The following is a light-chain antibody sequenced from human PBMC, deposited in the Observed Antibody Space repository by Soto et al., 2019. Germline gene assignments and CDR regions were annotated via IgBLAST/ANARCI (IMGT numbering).Light chain of an antibody. J-gene: IGKJ5*01. CDR1: QSLLHITGETF. CDR2: EVS. Sequence: DVVMTQKTLSLSVAPGQPASISCKSSQSLLHITGETFLFWYLQKPGQSPQLLIYEVSTRVSGVPDRFSGSGSGTDFTLEISRVETDDVGIYYCMQSTQLPPTFGQGTLLEI. CDR3: MQSTQLPPT. V-gene: IGKV2D-29*02.